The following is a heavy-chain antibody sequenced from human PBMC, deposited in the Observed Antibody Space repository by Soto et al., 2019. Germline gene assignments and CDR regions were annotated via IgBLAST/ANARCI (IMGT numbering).Heavy chain of an antibody. Sequence: SVKVSCKASGDTLTTDGIGWVRQAPGQGLEWMGGIIPIFDKTYYSEKFQDRVTITADKSTSTAYMELSGLRSDDTAVYYCARVPPGYCSGGTCFWYYFDYWGQGTRVTVSS. J-gene: IGHJ4*02. CDR1: GDTLTTDG. V-gene: IGHV1-69*06. CDR2: IIPIFDKT. D-gene: IGHD2-15*01. CDR3: ARVPPGYCSGGTCFWYYFDY.